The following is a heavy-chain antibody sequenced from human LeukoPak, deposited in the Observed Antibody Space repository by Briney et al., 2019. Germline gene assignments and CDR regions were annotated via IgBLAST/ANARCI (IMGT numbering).Heavy chain of an antibody. CDR2: IYDSGST. J-gene: IGHJ4*02. V-gene: IGHV4-59*01. CDR3: ARVGYCSGGSCYSHNTPFDY. D-gene: IGHD2-15*01. Sequence: SETLSLTCTVSGGSISSYYWSWIRQPPGKGLEWIGYIYDSGSTNYNPSLKSRVTISLDTSKNQFSLKLSSVTAADTAIYYCARVGYCSGGSCYSHNTPFDYWGQGTLVTVSS. CDR1: GGSISSYY.